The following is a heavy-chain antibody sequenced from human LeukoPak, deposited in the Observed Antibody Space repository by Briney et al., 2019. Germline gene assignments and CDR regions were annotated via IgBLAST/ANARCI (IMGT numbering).Heavy chain of an antibody. CDR1: GGTFSSYA. CDR2: IIPILGIA. CDR3: ARALYYYDSTNQFDY. Sequence: ASVKVSCKASGGTFSSYAISWARQAPGQGLEWMGRIIPILGIANYAQKFQGRVTITADKSTSTAYMELSSLRSEDTAVYYCARALYYYDSTNQFDYWGQGTLVTVSS. D-gene: IGHD3-22*01. V-gene: IGHV1-69*04. J-gene: IGHJ4*02.